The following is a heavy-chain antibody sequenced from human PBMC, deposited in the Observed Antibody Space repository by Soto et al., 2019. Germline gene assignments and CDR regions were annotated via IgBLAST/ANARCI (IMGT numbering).Heavy chain of an antibody. V-gene: IGHV4-59*07. D-gene: IGHD1-1*01. CDR1: GDSMNIYD. CDR2: IYYSGST. J-gene: IGHJ6*02. Sequence: PSDSLSITCTVSGDSMNIYDFSWTRQPPGKGLEWIGYIYYSGSTNYNPSLKSRVTISVDTSKNQFSLKLSSVTAADTAVYYCARVAGTTGTTAYYYYGMDVWGQGTTVTVYS. CDR3: ARVAGTTGTTAYYYYGMDV.